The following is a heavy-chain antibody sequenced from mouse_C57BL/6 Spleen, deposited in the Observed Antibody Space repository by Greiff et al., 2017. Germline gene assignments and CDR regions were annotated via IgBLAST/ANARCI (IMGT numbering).Heavy chain of an antibody. Sequence: QVQLKQPGAELVMPGASVKLSCKASGYTFTSYWMHWVKQRPGQGLEWIGEIDPSDSYTNYNQKFKGKSTLTVDKSSSTAYMQLSSLTSEDSAVYYCARSGVLVTTYFDYWGQGTTLTVSS. D-gene: IGHD2-2*01. CDR2: IDPSDSYT. V-gene: IGHV1-69*01. CDR3: ARSGVLVTTYFDY. J-gene: IGHJ2*01. CDR1: GYTFTSYW.